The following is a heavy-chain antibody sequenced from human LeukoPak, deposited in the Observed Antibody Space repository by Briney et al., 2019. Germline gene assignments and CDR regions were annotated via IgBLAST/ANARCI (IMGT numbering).Heavy chain of an antibody. Sequence: PGGSLRLSCAASGFTFSSYAMSWVRQAPGKGLEWVSAISGSGGSTYYADSVKGRFTISRDNAKNSLYLQMNSLRAEDTAVYYCARVSHTTPYFDYWGQGTLVTVSS. CDR3: ARVSHTTPYFDY. CDR2: ISGSGGST. V-gene: IGHV3-23*01. D-gene: IGHD1-1*01. CDR1: GFTFSSYA. J-gene: IGHJ4*02.